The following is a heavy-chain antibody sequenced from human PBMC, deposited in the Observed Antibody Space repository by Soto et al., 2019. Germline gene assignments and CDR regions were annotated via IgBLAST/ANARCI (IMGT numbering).Heavy chain of an antibody. V-gene: IGHV3-33*01. CDR3: ARGLLWFGELPPFDY. CDR1: GFTFSSYG. CDR2: IWYDGSNK. J-gene: IGHJ4*02. D-gene: IGHD3-10*01. Sequence: QVQLVESGGGVVQPGRSLRLSCAASGFTFSSYGMHWVRQAPGKGLEWVAVIWYDGSNKYYADSVKGRFTISRDNSKNTLYLQMKSLRAEDTAVYYCARGLLWFGELPPFDYWGQGTLVTVSS.